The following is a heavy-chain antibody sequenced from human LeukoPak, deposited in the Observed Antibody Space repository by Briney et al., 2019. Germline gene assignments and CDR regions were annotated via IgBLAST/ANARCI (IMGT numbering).Heavy chain of an antibody. CDR1: GFTFDDYA. Sequence: GGSLRLSCAASGFTFDDYAMHWVRQAPGKGLEWVSLISGDGGSTYYADSVKGRFTISRDNSKNSLYLQMNSLRTEDTALYYCAKWDYDYDILTGYFDPWGQGTLVTVSS. D-gene: IGHD3-9*01. V-gene: IGHV3-43*02. J-gene: IGHJ5*02. CDR3: AKWDYDYDILTGYFDP. CDR2: ISGDGGST.